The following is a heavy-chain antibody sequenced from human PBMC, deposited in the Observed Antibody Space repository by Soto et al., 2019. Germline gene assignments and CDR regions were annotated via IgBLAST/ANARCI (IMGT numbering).Heavy chain of an antibody. CDR1: GFTFSSYS. V-gene: IGHV3-21*01. Sequence: EVQLVESGGGLVKPGGSLRLSCAASGFTFSSYSMNWVRQAPGKGLEWVSSISSSSSYIYYADSVKGRFTISRANSNKSLYLQMNSLRAEDTAVYYCARRGHDFWSGYHYYDYMVVCCKVTTVTVSS. D-gene: IGHD3-3*01. CDR2: ISSSSSYI. CDR3: ARRGHDFWSGYHYYDYMVV. J-gene: IGHJ6*03.